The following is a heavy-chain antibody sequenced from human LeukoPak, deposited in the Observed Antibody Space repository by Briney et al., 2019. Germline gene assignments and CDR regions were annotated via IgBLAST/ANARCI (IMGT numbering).Heavy chain of an antibody. CDR2: IYTSGST. D-gene: IGHD2-2*02. J-gene: IGHJ4*02. Sequence: PSETLSLTCTVSGGSISSGSYYWSWIRQPAGKGLEWIGRIYTSGSTNYNPSLKSRVTISVDTSKNQFSLKLSSVTAADTAVYYCARVCSSTSCYTKGLVDYWGQGTLVTVSS. V-gene: IGHV4-61*02. CDR3: ARVCSSTSCYTKGLVDY. CDR1: GGSISSGSYY.